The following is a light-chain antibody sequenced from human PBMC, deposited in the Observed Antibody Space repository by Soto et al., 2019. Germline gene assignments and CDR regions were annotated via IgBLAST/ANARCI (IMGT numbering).Light chain of an antibody. CDR1: QRISTN. CDR3: QQYNNWPPAYT. J-gene: IGKJ2*01. V-gene: IGKV3-15*01. Sequence: EIVMPQSPATLSVSPGESATLSCRASQRISTNLAWYQQKGGQPPRLLIYGASTRATGITQRFSGSGSGTDFTLTISSLQSEDFAVYYCQQYNNWPPAYTFGQGTRVESK. CDR2: GAS.